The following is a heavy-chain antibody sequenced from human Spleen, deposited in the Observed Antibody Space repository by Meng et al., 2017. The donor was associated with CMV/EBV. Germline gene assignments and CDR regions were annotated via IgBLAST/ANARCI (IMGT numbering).Heavy chain of an antibody. CDR1: GGSVSSGSYY. D-gene: IGHD3-10*01. V-gene: IGHV4-39*07. J-gene: IGHJ5*02. CDR2: IYYSGST. CDR3: ARDLTMVRGPATTNWFDP. Sequence: SETLSLTCTVSGGSVSSGSYYWGWIRQPPGKGLEWIGSIYYSGSTYYNPSLKSRVTISVDTSKNQFSLKLSSVTAADTAVYYCARDLTMVRGPATTNWFDPWGQGTLVTVSS.